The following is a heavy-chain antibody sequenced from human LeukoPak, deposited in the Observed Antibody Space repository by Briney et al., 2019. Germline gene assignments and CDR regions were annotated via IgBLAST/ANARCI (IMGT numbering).Heavy chain of an antibody. CDR2: ISYDGSNK. J-gene: IGHJ4*02. CDR3: ARAIPGL. V-gene: IGHV3-30*04. Sequence: GGSLRLSCAASGFTFSSYAMHWVRQAPGKGLEWVAVISYDGSNKYYADSVKGRFTISRDNSKNTLYLQMNSLRAEDTAVYYCARAIPGLWGQGTLVTVPS. CDR1: GFTFSSYA.